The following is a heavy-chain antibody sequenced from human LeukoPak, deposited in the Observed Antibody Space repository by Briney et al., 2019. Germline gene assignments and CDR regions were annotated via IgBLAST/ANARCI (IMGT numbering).Heavy chain of an antibody. CDR2: INPNSGGT. CDR3: ARDTADYDFWSGYFGNWFDP. V-gene: IGHV1-2*02. Sequence: ASVKVSCKASRYTFTGYYMHWVRQAPGQGLEWMGWINPNSGGTNYAQKFQGRVTMTRDTSISTAYMELSRLRSDDTAVYYCARDTADYDFWSGYFGNWFDPWGQGTLVTVSS. J-gene: IGHJ5*02. D-gene: IGHD3-3*01. CDR1: RYTFTGYY.